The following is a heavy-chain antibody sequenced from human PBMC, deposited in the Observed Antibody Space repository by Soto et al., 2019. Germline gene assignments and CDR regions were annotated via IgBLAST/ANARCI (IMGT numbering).Heavy chain of an antibody. Sequence: SETLSLTCAVYGGSFSGYYWSWIRQPPGKGLEWIGEINHSGSTNYNPSLKSRVTISVDTSKNQFSLKLSSVTAADTAVYYCARCSSSWYPFDYWGQGTPVTVSS. D-gene: IGHD6-13*01. V-gene: IGHV4-34*01. CDR3: ARCSSSWYPFDY. CDR1: GGSFSGYY. J-gene: IGHJ4*02. CDR2: INHSGST.